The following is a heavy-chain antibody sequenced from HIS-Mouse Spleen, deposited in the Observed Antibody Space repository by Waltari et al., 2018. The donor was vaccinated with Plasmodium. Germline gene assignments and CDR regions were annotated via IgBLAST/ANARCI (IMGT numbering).Heavy chain of an antibody. CDR2: IYHSGST. CDR3: ARSLGIASSYWYFDL. V-gene: IGHV4-38-2*02. Sequence: QVHLQVSGPGLVKASEALSRACTVSRYSISSGYYWGWIRQPPGKGLEWIGSIYHSGSTYYNPSLKSRVTISVDTSKSQFSLKLRSVTAADTAVYYCARSLGIASSYWYFDLWGRGTLVTVSS. J-gene: IGHJ2*01. CDR1: RYSISSGYY. D-gene: IGHD2-15*01.